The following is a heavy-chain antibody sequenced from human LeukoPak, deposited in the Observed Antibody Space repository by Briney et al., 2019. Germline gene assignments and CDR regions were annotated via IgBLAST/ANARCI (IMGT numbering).Heavy chain of an antibody. CDR2: MNPNSGNT. D-gene: IGHD3-10*01. CDR3: ARGLLWFGEGDSERFDY. V-gene: IGHV1-8*02. Sequence: ASVKVSCKASGYTFTSYGISWVRQAPGQGLEWMGWMNPNSGNTGYAQKFQGRVTMTRNTSISTAYMELSSLRSEDTAVYYCARGLLWFGEGDSERFDYWGQGTLVTVSS. J-gene: IGHJ4*02. CDR1: GYTFTSYG.